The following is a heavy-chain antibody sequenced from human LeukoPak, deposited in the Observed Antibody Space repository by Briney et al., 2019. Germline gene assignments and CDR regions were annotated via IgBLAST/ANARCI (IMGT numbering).Heavy chain of an antibody. CDR3: ARDNYAGANWFDP. Sequence: SVKVSCKASGGTFSSYAISWVRQAPGQGLEWMGGIIPIFGTANYAQKFQGRVTITTDESTSTAYMEPSSLRSEDTAVYYCARDNYAGANWFDPWGQGTLVTVSS. CDR1: GGTFSSYA. V-gene: IGHV1-69*05. CDR2: IIPIFGTA. J-gene: IGHJ5*02. D-gene: IGHD1-7*01.